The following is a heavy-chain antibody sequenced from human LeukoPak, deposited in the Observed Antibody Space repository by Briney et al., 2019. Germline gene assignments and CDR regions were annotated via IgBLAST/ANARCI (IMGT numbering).Heavy chain of an antibody. CDR3: ARDMPGGDAFDI. D-gene: IGHD2-2*01. CDR1: GGSISSYY. CDR2: IYYSGST. V-gene: IGHV4-59*01. J-gene: IGHJ3*02. Sequence: SETLSLTCTVSGGSISSYYWSWIRQPPGKGLEWIGYIYYSGSTNYNPSLKSRVTISVDTSKNQFSLKLSSVTAADTAVYYCARDMPGGDAFDIWGQGTMVTVPS.